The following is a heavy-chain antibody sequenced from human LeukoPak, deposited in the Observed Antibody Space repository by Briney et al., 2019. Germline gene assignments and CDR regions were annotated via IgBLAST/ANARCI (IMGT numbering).Heavy chain of an antibody. J-gene: IGHJ6*02. V-gene: IGHV3-21*01. CDR1: GFTFSSYS. D-gene: IGHD2-15*01. CDR3: ARDLGYCSGGSCYGAFYYYGMDV. Sequence: GSLRLSCAASGFTFSSYSMNWVRQAPGKGLEWVSSISSSSSYIYYADSVKGRFTISRDNAKNSLYLQMSSLRAEDTAVYYCARDLGYCSGGSCYGAFYYYGMDVWGQGTTVTVSS. CDR2: ISSSSSYI.